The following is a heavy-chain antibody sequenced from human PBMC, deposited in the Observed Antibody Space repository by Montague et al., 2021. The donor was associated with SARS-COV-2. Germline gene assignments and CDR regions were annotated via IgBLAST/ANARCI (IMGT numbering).Heavy chain of an antibody. J-gene: IGHJ4*02. D-gene: IGHD6-19*01. CDR3: VRYSGWSYFGF. V-gene: IGHV6-1*01. CDR1: GDSVVELRRR. CDR2: PYFEKKKYS. Sequence: CAISGDSVVELRRRSEEHTSEPQSHPYFVCRPYFEKKKYSDYAPSVRGRLTVNPDASKNEFSLELNYVTPEDTAVYYCVRYSGWSYFGFWGQGTLVTVSS.